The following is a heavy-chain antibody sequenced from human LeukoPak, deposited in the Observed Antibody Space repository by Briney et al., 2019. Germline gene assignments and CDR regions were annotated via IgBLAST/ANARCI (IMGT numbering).Heavy chain of an antibody. V-gene: IGHV4-34*01. CDR2: IDHSGRT. CDR1: GGSFSGYY. Sequence: PSETLSLTCAVYGGSFSGYYWGWIRQPPGKGLEWIGEIDHSGRTNSNASLKSRVTISVDTSKNLFSLRLTSVTAADTAVYYCARKSILTSGRKPYDFWDQGALVTVSP. CDR3: ARKSILTSGRKPYDF. D-gene: IGHD2-15*01. J-gene: IGHJ4*02.